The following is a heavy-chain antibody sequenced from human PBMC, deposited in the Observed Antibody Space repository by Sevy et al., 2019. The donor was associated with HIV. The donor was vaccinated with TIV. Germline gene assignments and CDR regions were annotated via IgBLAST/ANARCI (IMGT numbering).Heavy chain of an antibody. V-gene: IGHV4-31*03. CDR1: GGSISSGGYY. CDR3: AREYSSGWRIDY. CDR2: IYYSGST. Sequence: SETLSLTCTVSGGSISSGGYYWSWIRQHPGKGLEWIGYIYYSGSTYYNPSLKSRVTISVDTSKNQFSLKLGSVTAADTAVYYCAREYSSGWRIDYWGQGTLVTVSS. J-gene: IGHJ4*02. D-gene: IGHD6-19*01.